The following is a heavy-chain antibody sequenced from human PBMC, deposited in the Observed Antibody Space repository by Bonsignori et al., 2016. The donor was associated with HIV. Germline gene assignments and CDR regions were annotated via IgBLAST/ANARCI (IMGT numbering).Heavy chain of an antibody. CDR2: FYSSANI. V-gene: IGHV4-4*07. Sequence: SETLSLTCAFSAGSISSYYWSWIRQPAGKGLEWIGRFYSSANINYNPSLKSRVTMSVDTSKNQISLNLTSVTAADTAVYYCARNHMGREAFDIWGQGTMVTVSS. J-gene: IGHJ3*02. D-gene: IGHD1-14*01. CDR3: ARNHMGREAFDI. CDR1: AGSISSYY.